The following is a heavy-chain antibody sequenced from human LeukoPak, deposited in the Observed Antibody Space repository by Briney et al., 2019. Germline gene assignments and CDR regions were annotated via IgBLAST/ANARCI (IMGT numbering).Heavy chain of an antibody. CDR1: GFTFSSYA. CDR2: ISGSANT. J-gene: IGHJ4*02. V-gene: IGHV3-23*01. CDR3: AKLPSSSSWGRVLDY. D-gene: IGHD6-13*01. Sequence: PGGSLRLSCAASGFTFSSYAMSWVRQAPGKGLEWVSSISGSANTYYADSVKGRFTISRDNSKNTLYLQMNSLRAEDTAVYYCAKLPSSSSWGRVLDYWGQGTLVTVSS.